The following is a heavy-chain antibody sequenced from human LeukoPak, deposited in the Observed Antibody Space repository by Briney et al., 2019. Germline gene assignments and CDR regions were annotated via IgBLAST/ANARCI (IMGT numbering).Heavy chain of an antibody. J-gene: IGHJ3*02. CDR3: AKGITRSLKDAFDI. V-gene: IGHV3-30*01. Sequence: GGSLRLSCAASGFTFSSYAMHWVRQAPGKGLEWVAVISYDGSNKYYADSVKGRFTISRDNSKNTLYLQMNSLRAEDTAVYYCAKGITRSLKDAFDIWGQGTMVTVYS. D-gene: IGHD3-10*01. CDR1: GFTFSSYA. CDR2: ISYDGSNK.